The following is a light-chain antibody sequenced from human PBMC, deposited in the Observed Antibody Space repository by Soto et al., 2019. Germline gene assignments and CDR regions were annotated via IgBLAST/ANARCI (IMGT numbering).Light chain of an antibody. J-gene: IGKJ5*01. CDR1: QSVATN. V-gene: IGKV3-15*01. CDR2: GAS. CDR3: QQYNNWPS. Sequence: VMTQSPATLSVSPGERVTLSCRASQSVATNLAWYQQRPGQAPRLLIYGASTRATGIPARFSGSGSGTEFTLTISSLQSEDFAVYYCQQYNNWPSSGQGTRLEIK.